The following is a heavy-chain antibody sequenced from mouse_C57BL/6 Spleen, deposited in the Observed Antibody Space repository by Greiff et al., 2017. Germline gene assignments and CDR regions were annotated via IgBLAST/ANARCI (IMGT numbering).Heavy chain of an antibody. J-gene: IGHJ4*01. Sequence: EVQLVESGGGLVKPGGSLKFSCAASGFTFSSYAMSWVRQTPEKRLEWVATISDGGSYTYYPDNVKGRFTISRDNAKNNLYLQMSHLKSEDTAMYYCARDVGYYGAMDYWGQGTSVTVSS. CDR3: ARDVGYYGAMDY. V-gene: IGHV5-4*01. CDR1: GFTFSSYA. CDR2: ISDGGSYT. D-gene: IGHD1-2*01.